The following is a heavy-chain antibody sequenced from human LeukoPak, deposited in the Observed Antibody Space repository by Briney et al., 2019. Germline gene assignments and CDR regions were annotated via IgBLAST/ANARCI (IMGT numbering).Heavy chain of an antibody. D-gene: IGHD6-19*01. CDR3: ARDGGGQWLAYYFDY. Sequence: SETLSLTCTVSGGSIDSHFWSWIRQPPGKGLEWIGYIYYSGSTNYNPSLKSRVSTSVDTSKNQFSLKLSSVTAADTAVYYCARDGGGQWLAYYFDYWGQGTLVTVSS. J-gene: IGHJ4*02. CDR2: IYYSGST. V-gene: IGHV4-59*11. CDR1: GGSIDSHF.